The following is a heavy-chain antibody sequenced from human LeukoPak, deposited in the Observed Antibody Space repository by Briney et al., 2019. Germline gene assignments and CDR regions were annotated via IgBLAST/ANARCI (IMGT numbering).Heavy chain of an antibody. J-gene: IGHJ3*02. V-gene: IGHV3-30-3*01. CDR1: GITFSSYA. CDR3: ARGSIAAAAIYDAFDI. D-gene: IGHD6-13*01. Sequence: GGSLRLSCAASGITFSSYAMHWVRQAPGKGLEWVAGISYDGSNKYYADSVKGRFTISRDNSKNTLYLQMNSLRAEDTAVYYCARGSIAAAAIYDAFDIWGQGTMVTVSS. CDR2: ISYDGSNK.